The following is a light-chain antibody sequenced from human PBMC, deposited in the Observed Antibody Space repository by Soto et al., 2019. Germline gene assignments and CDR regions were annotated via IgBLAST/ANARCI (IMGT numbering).Light chain of an antibody. CDR1: QNVSIW. CDR3: QRYSMEST. Sequence: DVEMTQSPSTLPTSIGDRVTINCRASQNVSIWLAWYQHKPGKAPKLLIYKASRLESGVPTRLSASGSGTDFTLTINSLKSDGFATYFCQRYSMESTLGQGNKLEIK. CDR2: KAS. J-gene: IGKJ2*01. V-gene: IGKV1-5*03.